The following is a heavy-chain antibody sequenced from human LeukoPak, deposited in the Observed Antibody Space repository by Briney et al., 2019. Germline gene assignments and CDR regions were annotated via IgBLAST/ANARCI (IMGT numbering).Heavy chain of an antibody. J-gene: IGHJ4*02. CDR3: ARDQYDTWSRRGNFDS. D-gene: IGHD3-3*01. CDR2: ISSSTSYI. CDR1: GFTFSSYS. V-gene: IGHV3-21*04. Sequence: GGSLRLSCAASGFTFSSYSMNWIRQAPGKGLEWVSSISSSTSYIYYADSVKGRFTISRDNTKNSLYLQMNSLRAEDTAVFYCARDQYDTWSRRGNFDSWGQGTLVIVSS.